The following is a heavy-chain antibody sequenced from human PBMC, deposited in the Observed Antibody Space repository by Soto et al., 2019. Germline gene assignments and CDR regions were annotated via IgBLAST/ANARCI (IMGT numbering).Heavy chain of an antibody. CDR1: GYTFTGYY. CDR3: ARDDSAARPLWYFDL. V-gene: IGHV1-2*02. J-gene: IGHJ2*01. D-gene: IGHD6-6*01. Sequence: ASVKVSCKASGYTFTGYYMHWVRQAPGQGLEWMGWINPNSGGTNYARKFQGRVTMTRDTSISTAYMELSRLRSDDTAVYYCARDDSAARPLWYFDLWGRGTLVTVSS. CDR2: INPNSGGT.